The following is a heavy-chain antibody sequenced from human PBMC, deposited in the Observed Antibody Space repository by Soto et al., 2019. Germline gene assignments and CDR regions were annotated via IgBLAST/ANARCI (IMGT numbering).Heavy chain of an antibody. J-gene: IGHJ4*02. CDR3: ARAIVVVTAAPDY. CDR1: GFTFSSYA. V-gene: IGHV3-30-3*01. Sequence: PGGSLRLSCAASGFTFSSYAMHWVRQAPGKGLEWVAVISYDGSNKYYADSVKGRFTISRDNCKNTLYLQMNSLRAEDTAVYYCARAIVVVTAAPDYWGQGTLVTVSS. D-gene: IGHD2-21*02. CDR2: ISYDGSNK.